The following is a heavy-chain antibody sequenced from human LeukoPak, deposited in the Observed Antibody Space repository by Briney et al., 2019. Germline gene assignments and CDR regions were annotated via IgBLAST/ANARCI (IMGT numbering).Heavy chain of an antibody. CDR3: ARLRLGANVFDI. V-gene: IGHV1-18*01. Sequence: ASVKASCKASGYTFTSTGLSWVRQAPGQGLEWMGWISTNNGYTDYAQNLEGRVTMTTDTSTGTAYMELRSLRSDDTAVYYCARLRLGANVFDIWGQGTMVTVSS. CDR2: ISTNNGYT. D-gene: IGHD7-27*01. CDR1: GYTFTSTG. J-gene: IGHJ3*02.